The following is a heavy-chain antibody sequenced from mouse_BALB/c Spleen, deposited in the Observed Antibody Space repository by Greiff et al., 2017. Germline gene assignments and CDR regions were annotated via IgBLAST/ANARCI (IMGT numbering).Heavy chain of an antibody. CDR3: AREGLRRFDY. Sequence: VQLQQSGAELVRPGTSVKVSCKASGYAFTNYFIEWVQQRPGKGLEWIGVINPGSGGTNYNVKFKGKATMTADKSSSTAYMRLSSLTSDDTEVYFCAREGLRRFDYWGQGTTLTVSA. J-gene: IGHJ2*01. D-gene: IGHD2-2*01. V-gene: IGHV1-54*01. CDR2: INPGSGGT. CDR1: GYAFTNYF.